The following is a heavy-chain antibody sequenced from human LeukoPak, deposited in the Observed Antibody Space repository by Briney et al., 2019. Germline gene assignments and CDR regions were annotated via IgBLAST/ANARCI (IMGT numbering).Heavy chain of an antibody. D-gene: IGHD2-2*01. CDR1: GFTFDDYG. Sequence: PGGSLRLSCAASGFTFDDYGMSWVRQAPGKGLEWVSGINWNGGSTGYADSVKGRFTISRDNAKNSLYLQMNSLRAEDTALYYCARGGCSSTSCYGRGNPFDIWGQGTMVTVSS. CDR2: INWNGGST. V-gene: IGHV3-20*04. J-gene: IGHJ3*02. CDR3: ARGGCSSTSCYGRGNPFDI.